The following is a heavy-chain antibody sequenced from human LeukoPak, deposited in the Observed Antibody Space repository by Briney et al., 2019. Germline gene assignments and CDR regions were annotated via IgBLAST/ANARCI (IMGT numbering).Heavy chain of an antibody. CDR3: ARKPIVGATPYFDY. J-gene: IGHJ4*02. Sequence: ASVKVSCKASGYTFTGYYMHWVRQAPGQGLEWMGRINPNSGGTNYAQKFQGRVTMTRDTPISTAYMELSRLRSDDTAVYYCARKPIVGATPYFDYWGQGTLVTVSS. D-gene: IGHD1-26*01. CDR2: INPNSGGT. V-gene: IGHV1-2*06. CDR1: GYTFTGYY.